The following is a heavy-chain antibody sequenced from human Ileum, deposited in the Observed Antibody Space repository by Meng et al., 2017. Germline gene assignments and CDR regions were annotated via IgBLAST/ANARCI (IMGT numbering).Heavy chain of an antibody. CDR1: GGSFSGYY. D-gene: IGHD3-22*01. Sequence: QVQVQHGGAGLLKPSETLSLTCAVYGGSFSGYYWSWIRQPPGKGLEWIGEINHSGSTNYNPSLKSRVTISVDTSKNQFSLKLSSVTAADTAVYYCSRTSYYDNSGYYPGWGQGTLVTVSS. J-gene: IGHJ4*02. CDR3: SRTSYYDNSGYYPG. V-gene: IGHV4-34*01. CDR2: INHSGST.